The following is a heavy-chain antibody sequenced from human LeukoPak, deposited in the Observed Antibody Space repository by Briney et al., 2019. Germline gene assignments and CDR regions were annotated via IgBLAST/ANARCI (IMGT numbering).Heavy chain of an antibody. CDR3: ASLFARGSYYAHY. V-gene: IGHV1-2*02. Sequence: GASVKVSCMASGYTFTGYYMHWVRQAPGQGLEWMGWINPNSGGTNYAQKFQGRVTMTGDTSISTAYMELSRLRSDDAAVYYCASLFARGSYYAHYWGQGTLVTVSS. CDR2: INPNSGGT. J-gene: IGHJ4*02. D-gene: IGHD1-26*01. CDR1: GYTFTGYY.